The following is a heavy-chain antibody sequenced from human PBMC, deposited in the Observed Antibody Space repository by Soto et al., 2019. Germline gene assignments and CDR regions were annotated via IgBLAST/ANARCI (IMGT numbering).Heavy chain of an antibody. CDR3: TRRPYCSSTSCYNLAFDI. D-gene: IGHD2-2*02. CDR2: IRSKAYGGTT. J-gene: IGHJ3*02. CDR1: GFTFGDYA. Sequence: SLRLSCTASGFTFGDYAMSWFRQAPGKGLEWVGFIRSKAYGGTTEYAASVKGRFTISRDDSKSIAYLQMNSLKTEDTAVYYCTRRPYCSSTSCYNLAFDIWGQGTMVTVSS. V-gene: IGHV3-49*03.